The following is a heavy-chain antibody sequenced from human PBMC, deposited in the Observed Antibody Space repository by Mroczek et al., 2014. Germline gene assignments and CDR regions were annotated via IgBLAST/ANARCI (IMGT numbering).Heavy chain of an antibody. J-gene: IGHJ5*02. V-gene: IGHV3-30*04. Sequence: ESGGGVVQPGRSLRLSCVTSGFTFSSYAMHWVRQAPGKGLEWVAVISYDGSRKYYADSVKGRFTISRDSSKNTLYLQMNSLRVEDTAVYYCARDWAAPGXYQVAGTPQRTGSDFGSDPVGATGNPWV. CDR1: GFTFSSYA. D-gene: IGHD6-19*01. CDR3: ARDWAAPGXYQVAGTPQRTGSDFGSDPVGATGNP. CDR2: ISYDGSRK.